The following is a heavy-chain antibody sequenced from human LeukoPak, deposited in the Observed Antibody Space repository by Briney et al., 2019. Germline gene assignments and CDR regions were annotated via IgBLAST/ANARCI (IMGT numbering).Heavy chain of an antibody. Sequence: TGRSLRLSCAASGFTFSSYTMNWVRQTPGKGLEWVSSISSSSSYIYYADSVKGRFTISRDNAKNSLYLQMNSLRAEDTAVYYCARDERYDFWSGYLYYFDYWGQGTLVTVSS. CDR2: ISSSSSYI. V-gene: IGHV3-21*01. J-gene: IGHJ4*02. CDR1: GFTFSSYT. D-gene: IGHD3-3*01. CDR3: ARDERYDFWSGYLYYFDY.